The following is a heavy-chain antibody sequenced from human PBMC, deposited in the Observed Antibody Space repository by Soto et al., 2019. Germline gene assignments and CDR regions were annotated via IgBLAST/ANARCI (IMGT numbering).Heavy chain of an antibody. V-gene: IGHV6-1*01. CDR1: GDSVSSRSAA. CDR2: IYYRSKWYN. Sequence: SQTLSLTCAISGDSVSSRSAAWNWIRQSPSRGLEWLGRIYYRSKWYNDYAVPVESRITIIPDTSKNHFSLQLNSVTPEDTAVYYCTRNEWVQLINWFDPWGQGTLVTVSS. D-gene: IGHD1-26*01. J-gene: IGHJ5*02. CDR3: TRNEWVQLINWFDP.